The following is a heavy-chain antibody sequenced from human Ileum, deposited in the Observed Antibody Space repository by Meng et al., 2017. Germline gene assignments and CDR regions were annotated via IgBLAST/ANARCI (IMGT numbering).Heavy chain of an antibody. V-gene: IGHV4-4*02. CDR3: ARGVVSGSHYNTY. D-gene: IGHD3-10*01. CDR2: IHHSGTT. Sequence: QVQLQESGPGLVQPSGTLSLTCAVPGGSISSSIWWSWVRQPPEKGLEWIGEIHHSGTTNYSPSLKSRLTISVDKSKNQFSLKLQSVTAADTAVYFCARGVVSGSHYNTYWGQGILVTVSS. CDR1: GGSISSSIW. J-gene: IGHJ4*02.